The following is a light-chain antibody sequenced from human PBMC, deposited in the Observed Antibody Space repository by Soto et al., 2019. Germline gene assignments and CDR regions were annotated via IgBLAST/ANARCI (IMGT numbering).Light chain of an antibody. V-gene: IGLV1-40*01. CDR2: NNI. Sequence: QSVLTQPPSVSGAPGQRVTISCTGSSFNIGAGYDVHWYQQLPGTAPKLLIYNNINRPSGVPDRFSGSKSGTSASLAITGLQPEDEADHYCQSYDTMLSGPGVFGGGTKLTVL. CDR3: QSYDTMLSGPGV. J-gene: IGLJ2*01. CDR1: SFNIGAGYD.